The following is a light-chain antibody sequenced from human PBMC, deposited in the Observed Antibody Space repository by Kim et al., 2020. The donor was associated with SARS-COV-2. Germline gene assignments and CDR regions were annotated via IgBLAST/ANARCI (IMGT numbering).Light chain of an antibody. Sequence: DIEMTQSPSSLSASVGDRVTITCRASQGIDNYLDWFQQKPGKAPKPLIYAVSTLQSGVPSRFSGSGSETDFTLTISSLQPEDFATYYCQQYNSYPPTFGQGTKVDIK. CDR2: AVS. J-gene: IGKJ1*01. V-gene: IGKV1-16*01. CDR1: QGIDNY. CDR3: QQYNSYPPT.